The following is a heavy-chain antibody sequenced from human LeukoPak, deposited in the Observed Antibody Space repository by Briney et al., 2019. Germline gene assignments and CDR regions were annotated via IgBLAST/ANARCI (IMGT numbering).Heavy chain of an antibody. CDR2: IYYSGST. Sequence: SETLSLTCTVSGGSISSSSYYWGWIRQPPGKGLEWIGSIYYSGSTYYNPSLKSRVTISVDTSKNQFSLKLSSVTAADTAVYYCARSSPSVVVPAANDAFDIWGQGTMVTVSS. CDR1: GGSISSSSYY. D-gene: IGHD2-2*01. J-gene: IGHJ3*02. CDR3: ARSSPSVVVPAANDAFDI. V-gene: IGHV4-39*01.